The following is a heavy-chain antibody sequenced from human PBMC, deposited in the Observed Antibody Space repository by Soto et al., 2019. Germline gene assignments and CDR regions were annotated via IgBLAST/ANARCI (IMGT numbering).Heavy chain of an antibody. CDR2: IKQDGSEK. Sequence: LRLSCAASGFTLRSYWMSWVRQAPGKGLEWVANIKQDGSEKYYVDSVKGRFTIPRDNAKNSLYLQMNSLRADDTAVYYCAREVYGSSSDPDSWGQGTLVTVSS. D-gene: IGHD6-6*01. J-gene: IGHJ5*01. CDR3: AREVYGSSSDPDS. CDR1: GFTLRSYW. V-gene: IGHV3-7*03.